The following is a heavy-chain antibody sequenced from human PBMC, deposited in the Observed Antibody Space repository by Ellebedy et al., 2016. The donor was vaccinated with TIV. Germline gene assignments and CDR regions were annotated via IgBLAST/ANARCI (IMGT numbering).Heavy chain of an antibody. CDR2: IDYSGDT. D-gene: IGHD6-6*01. J-gene: IGHJ6*02. V-gene: IGHV4-59*01. CDR1: GGSISSYD. Sequence: MPSETLSLTCTVSGGSISSYDWSWIRQPPGKGLEWIGYIDYSGDTNYNPSLKSRVSISVDTSKNQFALKLNSVTTADTAVYYCARDRRFREVIAARRGDYYYYGMDVWGQGTTVTVSS. CDR3: ARDRRFREVIAARRGDYYYYGMDV.